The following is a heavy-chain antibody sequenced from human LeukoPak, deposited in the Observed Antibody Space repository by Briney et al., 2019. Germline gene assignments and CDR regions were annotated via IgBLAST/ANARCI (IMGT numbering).Heavy chain of an antibody. CDR3: ARGQSGTPRYYYGMDA. J-gene: IGHJ6*02. D-gene: IGHD3-10*01. CDR2: IYSGGST. Sequence: GGSLRLSCAASGFTVSSNYMSWVRQAPGKGLEWVSIIYSGGSTYYADSVKGRFTVSRDNSKNTLSLQMNSLREEDTAVYYCARGQSGTPRYYYGMDAWGQGTTVTVSS. CDR1: GFTVSSNY. V-gene: IGHV3-53*01.